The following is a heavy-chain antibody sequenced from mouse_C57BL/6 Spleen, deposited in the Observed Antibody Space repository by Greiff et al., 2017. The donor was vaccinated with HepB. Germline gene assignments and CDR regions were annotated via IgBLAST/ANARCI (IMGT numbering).Heavy chain of an antibody. V-gene: IGHV3-6*01. CDR1: GYSITSGYY. CDR3: ALDGPYYAMDY. J-gene: IGHJ4*01. Sequence: EVKLQESGPGLVKPSQSLSLTCSVTGYSITSGYYWNWIRQFPGNKLEWMGYISYDGSNNYNPSLKNRISITRDTSKNQFFLKLNSVTTEDTATYDCALDGPYYAMDYWGQGTSVTVSS. D-gene: IGHD2-3*01. CDR2: ISYDGSN.